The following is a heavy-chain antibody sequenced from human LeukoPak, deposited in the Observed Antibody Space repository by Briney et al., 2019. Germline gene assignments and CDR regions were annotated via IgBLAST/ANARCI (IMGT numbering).Heavy chain of an antibody. D-gene: IGHD4-17*01. V-gene: IGHV3-7*01. CDR2: IKQEGSEK. CDR1: GFTFSSDW. J-gene: IGHJ2*01. Sequence: GGALRLACAASGFTFSSDWRGWGRQAPGRVVECVANIKQEGSEKYDVDAVKGRVTSSRDNAKNSLYMQMNSLRAEDTAVYYCARDGPDYGEYGLTFYWSFALWGGGTLVTVYS. CDR3: ARDGPDYGEYGLTFYWSFAL.